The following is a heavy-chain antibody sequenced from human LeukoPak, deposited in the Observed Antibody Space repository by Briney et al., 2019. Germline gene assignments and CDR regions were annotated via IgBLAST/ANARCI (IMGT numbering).Heavy chain of an antibody. J-gene: IGHJ4*02. Sequence: PGGSLRLSCAASGFTFSSYNMNWVRQAPGTGLEWVSYISSSSTTIYYADSVKGRFTISRDNAKNSLYLQMNSLRAEDAAVYYCARMGDYPFDYWGQGTLVTVSS. CDR2: ISSSSTTI. V-gene: IGHV3-48*04. CDR1: GFTFSSYN. D-gene: IGHD4-17*01. CDR3: ARMGDYPFDY.